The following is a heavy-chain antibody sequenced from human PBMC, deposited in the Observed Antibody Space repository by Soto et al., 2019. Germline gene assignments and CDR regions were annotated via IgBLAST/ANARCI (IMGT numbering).Heavy chain of an antibody. V-gene: IGHV3-23*01. J-gene: IGHJ4*02. Sequence: GGSLRLSCAGSGFTFRSYAMTWVRQAPGKGLEWVSGISVSGGSTYYADSVKGRFTISRDNSKNTLYLQMNSLRAEDTAVYYCAKDQYTFDYWGQGTLVTVSS. CDR1: GFTFRSYA. CDR3: AKDQYTFDY. CDR2: ISVSGGST. D-gene: IGHD1-1*01.